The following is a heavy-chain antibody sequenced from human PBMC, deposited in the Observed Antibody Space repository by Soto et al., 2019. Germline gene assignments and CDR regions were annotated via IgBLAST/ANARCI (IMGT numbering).Heavy chain of an antibody. V-gene: IGHV4-31*03. CDR2: IYYSGST. D-gene: IGHD2-21*01. Sequence: SETLSLTCTVSGGSISSGGYYWSWIRQHPGKGLEWIGYIYYSGSTYYNPSLKSRVTISVDTSKNQFSLKLSSVTAADTAVYYCARVDSSQISYYFDYWGQGTLVTVS. CDR1: GGSISSGGYY. CDR3: ARVDSSQISYYFDY. J-gene: IGHJ4*02.